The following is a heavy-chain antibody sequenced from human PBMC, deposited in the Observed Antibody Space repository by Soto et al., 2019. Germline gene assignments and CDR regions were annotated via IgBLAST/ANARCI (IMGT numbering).Heavy chain of an antibody. CDR2: IYYVGST. CDR1: GGSMSECL. Sequence: SETLSLTCRVAGGSMSECLWSWIRQSPGKGLEWIGYIYYVGSTEYHPSLKSRVTISVDTSKRQFSLRLTSVTAADTAVYYCARDGYDGSGSPYPAYWGPGTQVTVSS. J-gene: IGHJ4*02. V-gene: IGHV4-59*01. D-gene: IGHD3-10*01. CDR3: ARDGYDGSGSPYPAY.